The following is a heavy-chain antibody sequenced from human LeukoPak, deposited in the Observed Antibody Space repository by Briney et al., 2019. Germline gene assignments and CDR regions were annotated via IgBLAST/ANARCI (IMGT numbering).Heavy chain of an antibody. CDR3: ARHPELYFFDY. Sequence: SETLSLTCTVSGGSITSYYRSWIRQSPGKGLEWIGFMYYSGTTNYNPSLKSRVTISLGMSKNQVSLTLSSVTAADTAVYYCARHPELYFFDYWGQGTLVTVSS. V-gene: IGHV4-59*08. D-gene: IGHD3-10*01. CDR2: MYYSGTT. CDR1: GGSITSYY. J-gene: IGHJ4*02.